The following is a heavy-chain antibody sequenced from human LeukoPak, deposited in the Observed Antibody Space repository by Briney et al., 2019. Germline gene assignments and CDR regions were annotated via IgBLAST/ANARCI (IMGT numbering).Heavy chain of an antibody. Sequence: SETLSLTCTVSGDSISILSYYWGWIRQPPGKGLEWIASVYYSGSTYSHPSLRSRVTISVDSYKNHVSLKLTSVTAADTAVYYCVRVANDAFDIWGQGTMVTVSS. CDR3: VRVANDAFDI. V-gene: IGHV4-39*02. CDR2: VYYSGST. CDR1: GDSISILSYY. J-gene: IGHJ3*02.